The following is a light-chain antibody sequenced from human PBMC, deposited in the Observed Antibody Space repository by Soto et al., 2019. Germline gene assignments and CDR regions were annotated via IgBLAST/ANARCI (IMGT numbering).Light chain of an antibody. CDR2: GAS. CDR1: QSVSSY. V-gene: IGKV3D-15*01. Sequence: EIVLTQSPATLSLSPGERATLSCRASQSVSSYLAWYQQKPGQTPRLLMYGASTRPTGIPARFSGSGSGTEFTLTISSLQSEDFAFYYCQQYNNWPWTFGQGTKVDI. J-gene: IGKJ1*01. CDR3: QQYNNWPWT.